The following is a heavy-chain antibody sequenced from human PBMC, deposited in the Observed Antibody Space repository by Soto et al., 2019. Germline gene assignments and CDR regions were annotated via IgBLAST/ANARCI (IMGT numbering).Heavy chain of an antibody. J-gene: IGHJ4*02. CDR2: ANDRGSR. CDR1: GGSFSGYF. CDR3: ARVFRRHIVVVTAQSWGPYYFDY. Sequence: TLETLSLTCGVYGGSFSGYFWSWLRQSPGKGLEWLAEANDRGSRNYNPFLRGRLTISLDTSKNQFSLKLSSVTAADTAVCYCARVFRRHIVVVTAQSWGPYYFDYWGQGTLVTVSS. V-gene: IGHV4-34*01. D-gene: IGHD2-21*02.